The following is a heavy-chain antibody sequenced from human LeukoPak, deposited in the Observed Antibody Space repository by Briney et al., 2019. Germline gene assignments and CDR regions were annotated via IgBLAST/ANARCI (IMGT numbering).Heavy chain of an antibody. CDR2: FDPEDGET. CDR1: GYTLTELS. CDR3: ATSKIVGATPDGRLNY. V-gene: IGHV1-24*01. D-gene: IGHD1-26*01. J-gene: IGHJ4*02. Sequence: ASVKVSCKVSGYTLTELSMHWVRQAPGKGLEWMGGFDPEDGETIYAQKFQGRVTMTEDTSTDTAYMELSRLRSEDTAVYYCATSKIVGATPDGRLNYWGQGTLVTVSS.